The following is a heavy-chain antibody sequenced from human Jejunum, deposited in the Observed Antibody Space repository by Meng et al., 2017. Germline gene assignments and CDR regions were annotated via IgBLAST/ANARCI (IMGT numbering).Heavy chain of an antibody. CDR3: AKHPSPRIAGSGTSEYFHH. CDR2: MTALFGVT. D-gene: IGHD6-13*01. CDR1: GDSISSGEYF. Sequence: GELQESGPGLVKPSQTLSLTCTVSGDSISSGEYFWSWIRQPPGKGLEWVSIMTALFGVTYYADSVKGRFTTSTDISKNTLYLHMNGLRAEDTAVYYCAKHPSPRIAGSGTSEYFHHWGQGTLVTVSS. V-gene: IGHV3-23*01. J-gene: IGHJ1*01.